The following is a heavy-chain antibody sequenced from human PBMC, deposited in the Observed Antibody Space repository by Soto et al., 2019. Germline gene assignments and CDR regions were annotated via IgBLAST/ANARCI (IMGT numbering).Heavy chain of an antibody. CDR3: ARESLDCSGGSCLLDS. CDR2: ISSSSSTI. CDR1: GFTFSSYS. V-gene: IGHV3-48*01. J-gene: IGHJ4*02. D-gene: IGHD2-15*01. Sequence: EVQLVESGGGLVQPGGSLRLSCAASGFTFSSYSMNWVRQAPGKGLEWVSYISSSSSTIYYADSVKGRFTISRDNAKNXLYLQMNSRRAEDTAVYYCARESLDCSGGSCLLDSWGQGTLVTVSS.